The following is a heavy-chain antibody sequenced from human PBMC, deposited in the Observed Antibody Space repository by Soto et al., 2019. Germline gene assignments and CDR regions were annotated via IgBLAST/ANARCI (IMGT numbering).Heavy chain of an antibody. CDR2: IIPIFGTA. J-gene: IGHJ4*02. Sequence: RASVKVSCKASGGTFSSYAISWVRQAPGQGLEWMGGIIPIFGTANYAQKFQGRVTITADESTSTAYMELSSLRSEDTAVYYCASGGYYDSRPFDYWGQGTLVTVSS. D-gene: IGHD3-22*01. CDR3: ASGGYYDSRPFDY. CDR1: GGTFSSYA. V-gene: IGHV1-69*13.